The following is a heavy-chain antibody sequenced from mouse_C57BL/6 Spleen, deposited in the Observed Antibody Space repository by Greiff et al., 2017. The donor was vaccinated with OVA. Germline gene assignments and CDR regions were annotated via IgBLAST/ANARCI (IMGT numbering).Heavy chain of an antibody. Sequence: QVQLQQPGAELVKPGASVKLSCKASGYTFTSYWMHWVKQRPGQGLEWIGMIHPNSGSTNYNEKFKSKATLTVDKSSSTAYMQLSSLTSEDSAVYYCARDWDGPAWFAYWGQGTLVTVSA. V-gene: IGHV1-64*01. J-gene: IGHJ3*01. D-gene: IGHD4-1*01. CDR1: GYTFTSYW. CDR3: ARDWDGPAWFAY. CDR2: IHPNSGST.